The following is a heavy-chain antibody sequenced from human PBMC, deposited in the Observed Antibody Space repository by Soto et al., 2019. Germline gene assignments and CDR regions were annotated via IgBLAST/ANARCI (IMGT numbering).Heavy chain of an antibody. Sequence: SETLSLTCAVSGGSISSGGYSWSWIRQPPGKGLEWIGYIYHSGSTYYNPSLKSRVTISVDRSKNQFSLKLSSVTAADTAVYYCASHRATAPSWFDLWGQGTLVTVSS. CDR3: ASHRATAPSWFDL. J-gene: IGHJ5*02. CDR1: GGSISSGGYS. CDR2: IYHSGST. D-gene: IGHD1-26*01. V-gene: IGHV4-30-2*01.